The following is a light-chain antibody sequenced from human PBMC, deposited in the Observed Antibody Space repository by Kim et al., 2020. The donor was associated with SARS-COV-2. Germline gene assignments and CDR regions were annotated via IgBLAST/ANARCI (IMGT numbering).Light chain of an antibody. CDR1: QGILQPDGKTY. J-gene: IGKJ2*01. V-gene: IGKV2-29*02. CDR2: EVS. Sequence: GHPATISCKSSQGILQPDGKTYLYWYLHKPGQSLQLLISEVSSRFSGVPDRFRGSGSGTDFPLKISRVEAEDVGIYYCMQGIHSYTFGQGTKLEI. CDR3: MQGIHSYT.